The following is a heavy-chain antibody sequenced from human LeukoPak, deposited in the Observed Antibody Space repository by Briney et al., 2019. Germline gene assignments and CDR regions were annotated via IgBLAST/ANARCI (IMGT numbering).Heavy chain of an antibody. J-gene: IGHJ4*02. CDR2: ISAYNGNT. D-gene: IGHD3-16*02. Sequence: ASVKLSCKASGYTFTSYGISWVRQAPGQGLEWMGWISAYNGNTNYAQKLQSRVTMTTDTSTSTAYMELRSLRSDDTAVYYCAREESDDYVWGSYRYNQGPFDYWGQGTLVTVSS. V-gene: IGHV1-18*01. CDR3: AREESDDYVWGSYRYNQGPFDY. CDR1: GYTFTSYG.